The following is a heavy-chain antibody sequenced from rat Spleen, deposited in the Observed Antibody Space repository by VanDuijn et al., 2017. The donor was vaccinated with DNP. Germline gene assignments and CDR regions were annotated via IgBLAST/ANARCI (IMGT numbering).Heavy chain of an antibody. Sequence: QVQLKESGPGLVQPSQTLSLTCTVSGFSLTSYHVHWVRQPPGKGLEWMGRVQSGGGTDYNSGLKSRMSISRDTSKGQVFLKMNSVQTEDTAMYFCARSLATVAPTGAMDAWGQGTSVTVSS. V-gene: IGHV2-27*01. CDR1: GFSLTSYH. D-gene: IGHD1-3*01. CDR2: VQSGGGT. J-gene: IGHJ4*01. CDR3: ARSLATVAPTGAMDA.